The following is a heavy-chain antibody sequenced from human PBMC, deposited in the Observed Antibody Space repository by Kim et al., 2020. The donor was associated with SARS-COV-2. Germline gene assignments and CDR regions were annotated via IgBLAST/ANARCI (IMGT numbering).Heavy chain of an antibody. CDR2: IIPIFGTA. D-gene: IGHD5-12*01. CDR1: GGTFSSYA. Sequence: SVKVSCKASGGTFSSYAISWVRQAPGQGLEWMGGIIPIFGTANYAQKFQGRVTITADESTSTAYMELSSLRSEDTAVYYCARVFPKTNIVATKYYFDYWGQGTLVTVSS. V-gene: IGHV1-69*13. CDR3: ARVFPKTNIVATKYYFDY. J-gene: IGHJ4*02.